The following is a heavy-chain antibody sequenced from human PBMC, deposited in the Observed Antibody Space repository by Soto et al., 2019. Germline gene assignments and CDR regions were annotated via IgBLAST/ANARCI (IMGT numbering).Heavy chain of an antibody. CDR3: ARGSGYYYWDDY. V-gene: IGHV1-3*01. CDR1: GYTFISYP. D-gene: IGHD3-22*01. CDR2: INAGDDTT. J-gene: IGHJ4*02. Sequence: ASVKVSCKASGYTFISYPMHWVRQAPGQRLEWMGWINAGDDTTHYSQKFQGRVTITRDTSASTAYMELSSLRSEDTAVYYCARGSGYYYWDDYWGQGTLVPVSS.